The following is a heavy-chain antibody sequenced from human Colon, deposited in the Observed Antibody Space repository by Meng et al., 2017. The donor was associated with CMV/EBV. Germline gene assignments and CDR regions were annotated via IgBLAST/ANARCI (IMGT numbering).Heavy chain of an antibody. D-gene: IGHD2-8*02. V-gene: IGHV3-66*03. Sequence: GGSLRLSCAASGFNISDNYLCWVRQAPGKGLEWVSIIYNSGATYYADSVKGRFVISRDNSTNTLYLHLNSLRPDDTALYYCARDRLYCPEGFNICYYYGMDVWGQGTPVTVSS. CDR2: IYNSGAT. CDR1: GFNISDNY. CDR3: ARDRLYCPEGFNICYYYGMDV. J-gene: IGHJ6*02.